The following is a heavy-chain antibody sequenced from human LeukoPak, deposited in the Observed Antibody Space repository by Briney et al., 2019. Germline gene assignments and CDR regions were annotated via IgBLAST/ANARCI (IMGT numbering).Heavy chain of an antibody. D-gene: IGHD3-22*01. CDR1: GFTFSSYG. CDR3: AKDGRVDYYDSSGYYYSYFQH. CDR2: ISYDGSNK. Sequence: GGSLRLSCAASGFTFSSYGMHWVRQAPGKGLEWVAVISYDGSNKYYADPVKGRFTISRDNSKNTLYLQMNSLRAEDTAVYYCAKDGRVDYYDSSGYYYSYFQHWGQGTLVTVSS. V-gene: IGHV3-30*18. J-gene: IGHJ1*01.